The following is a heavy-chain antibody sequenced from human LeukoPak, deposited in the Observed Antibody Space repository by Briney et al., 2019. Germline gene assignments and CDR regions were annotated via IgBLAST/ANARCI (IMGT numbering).Heavy chain of an antibody. Sequence: GSLRVSCAASGFTFTSYGMHWVRQAPGEGLEWVAFVRYNGSNKYYADSVKGRFTISRDNSKSTLYLQMNSLRAEDTAVYYCAKDESNWNYVSWFDPWGQGTLVTVSS. CDR1: GFTFTSYG. V-gene: IGHV3-30*02. CDR2: VRYNGSNK. D-gene: IGHD1-7*01. J-gene: IGHJ5*02. CDR3: AKDESNWNYVSWFDP.